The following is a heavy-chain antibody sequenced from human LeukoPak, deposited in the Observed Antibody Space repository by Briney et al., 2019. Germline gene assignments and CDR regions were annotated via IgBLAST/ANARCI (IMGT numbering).Heavy chain of an antibody. CDR1: GFTFSSYA. J-gene: IGHJ4*02. CDR3: ARDVATVAFDY. D-gene: IGHD4-23*01. CDR2: LSSDGTNK. V-gene: IGHV3-30-3*01. Sequence: GGSLGLSCAASGFTFSSYAVHWVRQAPGKGLGWVAGLSSDGTNKYYADSVQGRFTISRDTSKNTLYLLMNSLRGEDTAVYYCARDVATVAFDYWGQGTLVTVSS.